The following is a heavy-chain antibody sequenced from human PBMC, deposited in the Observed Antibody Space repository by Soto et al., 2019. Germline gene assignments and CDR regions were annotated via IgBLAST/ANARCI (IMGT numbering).Heavy chain of an antibody. Sequence: SETLSLTCTVSGGSMINYFWTWSRQPPGKGLEWIGYIHYSGTTSFFPSYNPSLRSRVTISEDTSKNQFSLKLLSVTTADTAVYFCAAGEASSRSLAPYYLDFWGQGTLVTVSS. D-gene: IGHD6-13*01. CDR3: AAGEASSRSLAPYYLDF. CDR2: IHYSGTT. CDR1: GGSMINYF. J-gene: IGHJ4*02. V-gene: IGHV4-59*01.